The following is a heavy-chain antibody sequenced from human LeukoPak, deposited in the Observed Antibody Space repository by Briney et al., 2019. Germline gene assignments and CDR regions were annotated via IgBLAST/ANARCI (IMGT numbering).Heavy chain of an antibody. CDR1: GFTFSSYG. Sequence: GGSLRLSCAASGFTFSSYGMHWVRQAPGKGLEWVAFIRYDGSNKYYADSVKGRFTISRDNSKNTLYLQMNSLRAEDTAVYYCAKDLDTAMDWFDPWGQGTLVTVSS. J-gene: IGHJ5*02. D-gene: IGHD5-18*01. V-gene: IGHV3-30*02. CDR3: AKDLDTAMDWFDP. CDR2: IRYDGSNK.